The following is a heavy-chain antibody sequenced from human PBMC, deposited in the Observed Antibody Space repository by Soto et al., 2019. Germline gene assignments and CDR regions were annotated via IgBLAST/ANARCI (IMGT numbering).Heavy chain of an antibody. V-gene: IGHV4-59*01. J-gene: IGHJ5*02. CDR1: GGSISSYY. D-gene: IGHD6-6*01. Sequence: SETLSLTCTVSGGSISSYYWSWIRQPPGKGLEWIGYIYYSGSTNYNPSLKSRVTISVDTSKNQFSLKLSSVTAADTAVYYCARDRSSSPHLSNWFDPWGQGTLVTVSS. CDR2: IYYSGST. CDR3: ARDRSSSPHLSNWFDP.